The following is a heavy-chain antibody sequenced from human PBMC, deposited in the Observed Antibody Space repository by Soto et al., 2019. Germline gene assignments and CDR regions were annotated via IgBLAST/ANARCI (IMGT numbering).Heavy chain of an antibody. J-gene: IGHJ5*02. V-gene: IGHV4-30-4*01. D-gene: IGHD2-15*01. Sequence: QVQLQESGPGLVKPSQTLSLTCTVSGGSISSGDYYWSWIRQPPGKGLEWIGYIYYSGSTYYNPSLKSRVTISVDTSKNQFSLKLSSVTAADTAVYYCARGDIVVVVAATAVWFDPWGQGTLVTVSS. CDR2: IYYSGST. CDR3: ARGDIVVVVAATAVWFDP. CDR1: GGSISSGDYY.